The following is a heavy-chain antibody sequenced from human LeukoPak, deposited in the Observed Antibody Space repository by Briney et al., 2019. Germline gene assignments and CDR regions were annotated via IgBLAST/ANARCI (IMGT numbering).Heavy chain of an antibody. V-gene: IGHV3-66*01. CDR2: IYSGGST. J-gene: IGHJ4*02. CDR1: EFSVGSNY. D-gene: IGHD6-13*01. CDR3: ARAVSSWSDY. Sequence: PGGSLRLSCAASEFSVGSNYMTWVRQAPGKGLEWVSLIYSGGSTYYADSVKGRFTIPRDNSKNTLYLQMNSLRAEDTAVYYCARAVSSWSDYWGQGTLVTVSS.